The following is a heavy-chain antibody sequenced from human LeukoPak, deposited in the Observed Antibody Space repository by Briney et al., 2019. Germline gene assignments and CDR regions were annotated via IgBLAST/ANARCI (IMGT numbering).Heavy chain of an antibody. CDR3: ARDRRPGLSGSPSPFDY. J-gene: IGHJ4*02. Sequence: ASVKVSCKASGYTFTSYGISWVRQAPGQGLEWMGWISAYNGNTNYAQKLQGRVTMTTDTSTSTAYMELRSLRSDDTAVYYCARDRRPGLSGSPSPFDYWGQGTLVTVSS. CDR1: GYTFTSYG. D-gene: IGHD1-26*01. CDR2: ISAYNGNT. V-gene: IGHV1-18*01.